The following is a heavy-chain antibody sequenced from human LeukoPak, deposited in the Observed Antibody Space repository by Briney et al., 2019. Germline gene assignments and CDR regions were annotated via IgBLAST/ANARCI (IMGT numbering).Heavy chain of an antibody. CDR1: GYTFTSYY. V-gene: IGHV1-46*03. CDR2: INPSGGST. D-gene: IGHD1-26*01. CDR3: ARVGIFRATLDY. J-gene: IGHJ4*02. Sequence: ASVKVSCKASGYTFTSYYMHWVRQAPGQGLEWMGIINPSGGSTSYAQKFQGRVTMTRDMSTSTVYMELSSLRSEDTAVYYCARVGIFRATLDYWGQGTLVTVSS.